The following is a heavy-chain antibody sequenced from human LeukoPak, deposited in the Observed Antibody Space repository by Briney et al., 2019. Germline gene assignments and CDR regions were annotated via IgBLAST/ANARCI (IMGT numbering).Heavy chain of an antibody. D-gene: IGHD4-17*01. V-gene: IGHV4-39*01. CDR2: IYYSGST. Sequence: SETLSLTRTVSGGSISSSSYYWGWIRQPPGKGLEGIGNIYYSGSTYYNPSLKSRVTISVDTSKYQFSLKLSSVTAADTAVYYCARQDYGDYAFDYWGQGTLVTVSS. J-gene: IGHJ4*02. CDR1: GGSISSSSYY. CDR3: ARQDYGDYAFDY.